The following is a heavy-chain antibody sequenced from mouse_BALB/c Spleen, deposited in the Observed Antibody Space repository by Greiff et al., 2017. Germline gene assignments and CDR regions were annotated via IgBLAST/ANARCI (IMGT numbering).Heavy chain of an antibody. Sequence: VQLKESGPGLVKPSQSLSLTCTVTGYSITSDYAWNWIRQFPGNKLEWMGYISYSGSTSYNPSLKSRISITRDTSKNQFFLQLNSVTTEDTATYYCARSREGSFAYWGQGTLVTVSA. J-gene: IGHJ3*01. CDR3: ARSREGSFAY. V-gene: IGHV3-2*02. CDR1: GYSITSDYA. CDR2: ISYSGST.